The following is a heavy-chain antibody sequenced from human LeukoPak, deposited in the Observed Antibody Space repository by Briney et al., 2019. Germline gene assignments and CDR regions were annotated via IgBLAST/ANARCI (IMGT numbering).Heavy chain of an antibody. D-gene: IGHD3-10*01. CDR3: ARTYYQRSGTSNYFDY. Sequence: GPRNISCKCSGYRFTNYWIGWARQMPGKGLEWMGITHPDDSDTRYSPSFQGQVTITVDQSISTAYLQRTSLRPSHPAIYCWARTYYQRSGTSNYFDYWGQGTLVTVSS. J-gene: IGHJ4*02. CDR1: GYRFTNYW. CDR2: THPDDSDT. V-gene: IGHV5-51*01.